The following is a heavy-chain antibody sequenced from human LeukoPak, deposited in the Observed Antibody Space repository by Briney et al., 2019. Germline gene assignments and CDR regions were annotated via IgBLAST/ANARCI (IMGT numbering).Heavy chain of an antibody. D-gene: IGHD4-17*01. CDR3: ARERDTTVTTFYFDP. CDR2: VSGDGSST. V-gene: IGHV3-74*01. CDR1: GFTFSDYW. Sequence: GGSLRLSCVASGFTFSDYWLDWARQAPGKGLMWVSRVSGDGSSTTYADSVRGRFTISRDNAKNTLYLQMNSLRAEDTAVYFCARERDTTVTTFYFDPWGQGTLVTVSS. J-gene: IGHJ5*02.